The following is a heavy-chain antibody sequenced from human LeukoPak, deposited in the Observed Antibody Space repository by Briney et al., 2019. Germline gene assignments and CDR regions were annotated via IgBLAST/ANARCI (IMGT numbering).Heavy chain of an antibody. Sequence: PSETLSLTCTVSGGSISSDDYYWSWIRQPPGKGLEWIGYIYYSGSTYYNPSLKSRVTISVDTSKNQFSLKLSSVTAADTAVYYCARASCGDDCYSFDYWGQGTLVTVSS. CDR2: IYYSGST. CDR3: ARASCGDDCYSFDY. D-gene: IGHD2-21*02. J-gene: IGHJ4*02. V-gene: IGHV4-30-4*01. CDR1: GGSISSDDYY.